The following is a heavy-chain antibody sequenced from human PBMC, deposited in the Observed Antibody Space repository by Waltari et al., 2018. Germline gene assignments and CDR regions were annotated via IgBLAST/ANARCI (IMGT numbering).Heavy chain of an antibody. CDR3: ARDSTYSSSWYYFDY. D-gene: IGHD6-13*01. V-gene: IGHV1-69*01. CDR2: IIPICGTA. J-gene: IGHJ4*02. CDR1: GGTFSSYA. Sequence: QVQLVQSGAEVKKPGSSVKVSCKASGGTFSSYAISWVRQAPGQGLEWMGGIIPICGTANYAQKYQGRVTMTADESTSTAYMELSSRRSEDTAVYYCARDSTYSSSWYYFDYWGQGTLVTVAS.